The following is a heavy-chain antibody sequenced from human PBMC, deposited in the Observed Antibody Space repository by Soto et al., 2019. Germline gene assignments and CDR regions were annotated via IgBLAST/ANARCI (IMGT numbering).Heavy chain of an antibody. J-gene: IGHJ6*02. CDR3: ARIKWGLDYYSGMDV. CDR1: GYTFSDYF. CDR2: INPKTAAT. V-gene: IGHV1-2*02. D-gene: IGHD1-26*01. Sequence: QEQLVQSGAEVKKSGASVKVSCKTSGYTFSDYFIQWLRQAPGQGLEWMAWINPKTAATNYAKKFQDRVTLTSATSFTTAYLELTRLRPDDTAIYYCARIKWGLDYYSGMDVWGQGTAVTVSS.